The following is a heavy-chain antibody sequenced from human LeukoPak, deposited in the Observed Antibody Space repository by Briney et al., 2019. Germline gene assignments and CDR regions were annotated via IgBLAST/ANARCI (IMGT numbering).Heavy chain of an antibody. CDR2: ISGSGGTT. D-gene: IGHD2-15*01. J-gene: IGHJ3*02. Sequence: GGSLRLSCAASGFTFSSYSMNWVRQAPGKGLEWVSTISGSGGTTYYADSVKGRFTISRDNSKNTLYLQMNSLRAEDTAVYYCAKDGGYCSGGSCYAGRVSDAFDIWGQGTMVTVSS. V-gene: IGHV3-23*01. CDR1: GFTFSSYS. CDR3: AKDGGYCSGGSCYAGRVSDAFDI.